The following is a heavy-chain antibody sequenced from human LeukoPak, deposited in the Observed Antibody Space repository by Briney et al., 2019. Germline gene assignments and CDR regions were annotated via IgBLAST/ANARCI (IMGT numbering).Heavy chain of an antibody. D-gene: IGHD3-22*01. V-gene: IGHV3-30*04. Sequence: GRSLRLSCAASGFTFSSHAMHWVRQAPGKGLEWVAVISYDGGNKYYADSVKGRFTISRDNSKNTLYLQMDSLRAEDTAVYYCARPTEGSGSNFDYWGQGTLVTVSS. CDR1: GFTFSSHA. CDR2: ISYDGGNK. CDR3: ARPTEGSGSNFDY. J-gene: IGHJ4*02.